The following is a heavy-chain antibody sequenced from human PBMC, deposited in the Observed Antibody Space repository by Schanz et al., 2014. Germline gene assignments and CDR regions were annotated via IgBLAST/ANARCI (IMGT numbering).Heavy chain of an antibody. CDR3: VKIGYTHWSLDD. CDR2: INQAASVQ. CDR1: GFTFSAYW. D-gene: IGHD6-13*01. Sequence: EVQLLESGGGLVRPGGSLRLSCAASGFTFSAYWMAWVRQAPGKGLEWVAAINQAASVQYYVDSVKGRFTISRDDAKNSHYLQMNSLRVEDTAVFYCVKIGYTHWSLDDWGQGILVTVSS. V-gene: IGHV3-7*01. J-gene: IGHJ4*02.